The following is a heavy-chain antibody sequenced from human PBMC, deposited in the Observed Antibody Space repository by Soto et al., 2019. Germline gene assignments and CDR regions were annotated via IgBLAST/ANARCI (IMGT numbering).Heavy chain of an antibody. V-gene: IGHV3-15*07. Sequence: GGSLRLSCAASGFTFSNAWMNWVRQAPGKGLEWVGRIKSKTDGGTTDYAAPVKGRFTISRDDSKNTLYLQMNSLKTEDTAVYYCLAMAPEYYYYGMDVWGQGTTVTVSS. J-gene: IGHJ6*02. CDR3: LAMAPEYYYYGMDV. CDR2: IKSKTDGGTT. CDR1: GFTFSNAW. D-gene: IGHD5-18*01.